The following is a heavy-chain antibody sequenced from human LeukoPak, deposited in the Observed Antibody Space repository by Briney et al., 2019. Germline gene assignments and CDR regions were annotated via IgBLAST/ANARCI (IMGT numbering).Heavy chain of an antibody. J-gene: IGHJ3*02. CDR2: IYHSGST. Sequence: SGTLSLTCAVSGGSISSSNWWSWVRQPPGKGLEWIGEIYHSGSTNYNPSLKSRVTISVDKSKNQFSLKLSSVTAADTAVYYCARDRAYDILTGCYDDAFDIWGQGTMVTVSS. V-gene: IGHV4-4*02. CDR1: GGSISSSNW. CDR3: ARDRAYDILTGCYDDAFDI. D-gene: IGHD3-9*01.